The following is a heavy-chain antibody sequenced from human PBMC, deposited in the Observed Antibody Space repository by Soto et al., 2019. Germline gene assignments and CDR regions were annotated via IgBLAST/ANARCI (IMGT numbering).Heavy chain of an antibody. CDR3: AREPYYDSKRCAFDI. CDR2: IYYSGST. Sequence: PSETLSLTCTVSGGTISSGGYYWSWISQHPRKGLEWIGYIYYSGSTYYNPSLKSRVTISVDTSKNQFSLKLSSVTAADTAVYYCAREPYYDSKRCAFDIWGQGTMVTVSS. D-gene: IGHD3-22*01. V-gene: IGHV4-31*03. CDR1: GGTISSGGYY. J-gene: IGHJ3*02.